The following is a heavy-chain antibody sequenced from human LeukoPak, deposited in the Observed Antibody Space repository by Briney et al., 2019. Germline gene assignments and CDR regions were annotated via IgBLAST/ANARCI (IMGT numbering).Heavy chain of an antibody. Sequence: ASVKVSCKASGYTFTSYGISWVRRAPGQGLEWMGWISAYNGNTNYAQKLQGRVTMTTDTSASTAYMELRSLRSDDTAVYYCARDDIAAAGTSPLDYWGQGTLVTVSS. D-gene: IGHD6-13*01. CDR1: GYTFTSYG. CDR2: ISAYNGNT. J-gene: IGHJ4*02. CDR3: ARDDIAAAGTSPLDY. V-gene: IGHV1-18*01.